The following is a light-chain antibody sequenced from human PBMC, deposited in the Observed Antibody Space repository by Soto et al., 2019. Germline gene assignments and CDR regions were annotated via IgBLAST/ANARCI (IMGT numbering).Light chain of an antibody. Sequence: GDRVTIPCRASQSINIWLAWYQQKPGKAPKLLIYKASSLESGVPSRFSGSGSGTQFTLTISSLQPDDFATYHCQQYNTYPWTFGLGTRWKSN. CDR2: KAS. V-gene: IGKV1-5*03. CDR1: QSINIW. CDR3: QQYNTYPWT. J-gene: IGKJ1*01.